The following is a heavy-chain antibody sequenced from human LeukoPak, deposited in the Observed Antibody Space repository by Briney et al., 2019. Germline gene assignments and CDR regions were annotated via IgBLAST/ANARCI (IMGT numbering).Heavy chain of an antibody. CDR3: ARVSGFRWFDP. CDR1: GGSISSGGHS. J-gene: IGHJ5*02. Sequence: SETLSLTCTVSGGSISSGGHSWSWIRQPPGKGLEWIGYIYHSGSTYYNPSLKSRVTISVDRSKNQFSLKLSSVTAADTAVYYCARVSGFRWFDPWGQGTLVTVSS. D-gene: IGHD3-10*01. CDR2: IYHSGST. V-gene: IGHV4-30-2*01.